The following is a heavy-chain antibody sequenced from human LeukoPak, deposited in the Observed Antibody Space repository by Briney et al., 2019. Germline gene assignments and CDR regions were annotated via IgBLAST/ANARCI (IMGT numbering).Heavy chain of an antibody. CDR2: ISYDETSI. Sequence: GGSLRLSCVASGFSFNTYAMHWVRQAPGKGLEWVGFISYDETSIYYAGSVKGRFTISRDNSENTLYPQMNSLRAEDTAVYFCSRDPRTRSQLPHFDYWGQGTLVTVSS. J-gene: IGHJ4*02. CDR1: GFSFNTYA. D-gene: IGHD2-2*01. V-gene: IGHV3-30*04. CDR3: SRDPRTRSQLPHFDY.